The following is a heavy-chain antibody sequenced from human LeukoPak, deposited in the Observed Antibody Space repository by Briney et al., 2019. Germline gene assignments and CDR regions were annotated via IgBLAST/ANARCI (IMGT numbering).Heavy chain of an antibody. J-gene: IGHJ6*02. CDR1: GGSFSGYY. Sequence: PSETLSLTCAVYGGSFSGYYWSWIRQPPGKGLEWIGEINHSGSTNYNPSLKSRVTISVDKSKNQFSLKLSSVTAADTAVYYCAREPFSDIVVVPAVSGGMDVWGQGTTVTVSS. CDR3: AREPFSDIVVVPAVSGGMDV. V-gene: IGHV4-34*01. CDR2: INHSGST. D-gene: IGHD2-2*01.